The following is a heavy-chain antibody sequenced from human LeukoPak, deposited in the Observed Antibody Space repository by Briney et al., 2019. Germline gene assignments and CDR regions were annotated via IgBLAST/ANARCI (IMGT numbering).Heavy chain of an antibody. Sequence: GTSVKVSCKASWYTFTSYGITWVRQAPGQGLEWMGWISAYNGNTNYAQKLQGRVTMTTDTSTSTAYMELRSLRSDDTAVYYCARDLYCSSTSCYCDYWGQGTLVTVSS. CDR2: ISAYNGNT. CDR3: ARDLYCSSTSCYCDY. J-gene: IGHJ4*02. CDR1: WYTFTSYG. D-gene: IGHD2-2*01. V-gene: IGHV1-18*01.